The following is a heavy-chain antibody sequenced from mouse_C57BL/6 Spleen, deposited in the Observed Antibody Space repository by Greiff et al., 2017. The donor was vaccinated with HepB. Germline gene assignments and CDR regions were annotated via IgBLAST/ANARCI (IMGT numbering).Heavy chain of an antibody. J-gene: IGHJ2*01. CDR1: GYTFTSYW. CDR3: ARYYGSSWYYFDY. D-gene: IGHD1-1*01. CDR2: IYPRSGNT. V-gene: IGHV1-81*01. Sequence: QVQLQPSGAELVRPGASVKLSCKASGYTFTSYWISWVKQRTGQGLEWIGEIYPRSGNTYYNEKFKGKATLTADKSSSTAYMELRSLTSEDSAVYFCARYYGSSWYYFDYWGQGTTLTVSS.